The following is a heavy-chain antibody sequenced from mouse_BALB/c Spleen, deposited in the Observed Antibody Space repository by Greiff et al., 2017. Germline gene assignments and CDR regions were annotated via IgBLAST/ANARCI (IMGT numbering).Heavy chain of an antibody. D-gene: IGHD1-1*01. CDR2: ISSGGSYT. Sequence: EVMLVESGGGLVKPGGSLKLSCAASGFTFSSYTMSWVRQTPEKRLEWVATISSGGSYTYYPDSVKGRFTISRDNAKNTLYLQMSSLKSEDTAMYYCTRGPHYYGSSSHWYFDVWGAGTTVTVSS. CDR3: TRGPHYYGSSSHWYFDV. J-gene: IGHJ1*01. V-gene: IGHV5-6-4*01. CDR1: GFTFSSYT.